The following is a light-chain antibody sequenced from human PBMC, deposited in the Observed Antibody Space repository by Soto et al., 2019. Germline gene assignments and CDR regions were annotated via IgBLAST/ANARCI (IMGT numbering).Light chain of an antibody. CDR1: SGHSNYA. CDR3: QTWDTGIRV. V-gene: IGLV4-69*01. Sequence: QLVLTQSPSASASLGASVKLTCTLSSGHSNYAIAWHQQQPDKGPRFLMKLNSDGRHRKGDGIPDRFSGSSSGAERYLTISSLQSEDEADYYCQTWDTGIRVFGGGTKVTVL. J-gene: IGLJ2*01. CDR2: LNSDGRH.